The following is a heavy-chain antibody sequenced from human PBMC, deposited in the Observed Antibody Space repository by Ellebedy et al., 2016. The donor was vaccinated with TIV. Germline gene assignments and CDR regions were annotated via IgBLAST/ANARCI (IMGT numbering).Heavy chain of an antibody. V-gene: IGHV1-3*04. J-gene: IGHJ4*02. D-gene: IGHD2-15*01. CDR1: GYTFTNYA. CDR2: INTRTANA. CDR3: ARDGGRGYFSLL. Sequence: ASVKVSXXASGYTFTNYAIHWLRQAPGQSLEWMGWINTRTANAGYSQNFQGRLTITRDASAATAHMELSSLRSEDTAVYYCARDGGRGYFSLLWGQGTLVTVSS.